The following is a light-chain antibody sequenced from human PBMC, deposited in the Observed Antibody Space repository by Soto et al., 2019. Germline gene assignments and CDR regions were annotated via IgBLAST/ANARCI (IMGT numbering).Light chain of an antibody. V-gene: IGKV1-39*01. CDR3: QQSYSTPFA. CDR1: QSISSY. Sequence: DIQMTQSPSSRSASVGDRVTITCRASQSISSYLNWYQQKPGKAPKLLIYAASSLQSGVPSRFSGSGSGTDFTLTISSLQPEDFATYYCQQSYSTPFAFGPGTKVDI. J-gene: IGKJ3*01. CDR2: AAS.